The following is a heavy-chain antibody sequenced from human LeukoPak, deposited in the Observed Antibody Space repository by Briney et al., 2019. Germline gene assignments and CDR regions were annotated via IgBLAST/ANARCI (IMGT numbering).Heavy chain of an antibody. V-gene: IGHV4-59*01. CDR1: GGSISSCY. J-gene: IGHJ3*02. Sequence: SETLSLTCTVSGGSISSCYWSWIRQPPGKGLEWIGYIYYSGSTNYNPSLKSRVTISVDTSKNQFSLKLSSVTAADTAVYYCARPYYDSSGYRSNAFDIWGQGTMVTVSS. CDR3: ARPYYDSSGYRSNAFDI. CDR2: IYYSGST. D-gene: IGHD3-22*01.